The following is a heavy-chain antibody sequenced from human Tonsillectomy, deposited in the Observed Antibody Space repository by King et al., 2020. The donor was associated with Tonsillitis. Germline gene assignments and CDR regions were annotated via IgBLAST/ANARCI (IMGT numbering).Heavy chain of an antibody. Sequence: VQLVEAGGGVVQPGRSLRLSCAGSGVSFSTYGMRWVRQAPGQGLGGVAVMWFDGGSKYYADSVKGRFTNSRDSSNNTLYLPMSSLRAEDTAVYYCARDHEAFGSSIYNWFDPWGQGTLVTVST. D-gene: IGHD6-6*01. CDR2: MWFDGGSK. CDR3: ARDHEAFGSSIYNWFDP. CDR1: GVSFSTYG. V-gene: IGHV3-33*01. J-gene: IGHJ5*02.